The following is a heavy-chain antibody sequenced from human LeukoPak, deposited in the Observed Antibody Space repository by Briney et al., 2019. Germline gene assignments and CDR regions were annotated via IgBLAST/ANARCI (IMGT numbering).Heavy chain of an antibody. J-gene: IGHJ4*02. Sequence: GGSLRLSCSASGFTFSNCWMTWVRQAPGKGLEWVANINQDAGRIYYVDSVKGRFTISRDNAKNSLYLQMNSLRAEDTAVYYCARDPPPDDTSGYLDYWGQGAPVTVSS. V-gene: IGHV3-7*04. D-gene: IGHD3-22*01. CDR3: ARDPPPDDTSGYLDY. CDR2: INQDAGRI. CDR1: GFTFSNCW.